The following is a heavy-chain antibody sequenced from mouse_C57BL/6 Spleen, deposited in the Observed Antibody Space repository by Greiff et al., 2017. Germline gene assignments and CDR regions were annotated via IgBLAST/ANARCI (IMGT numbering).Heavy chain of an antibody. Sequence: VQLQQSGPELVKPGASVKISCKASGYSFTDYNMNWVKQSNGKSLEWIGVINPNYGTTSYNQKFKGKATLTVDQSSSTAYMQLNSLTSEDSAVXDGARSQCITTVVDFDYWGQGTTLTVSA. CDR2: INPNYGTT. CDR1: GYSFTDYN. J-gene: IGHJ2*01. D-gene: IGHD1-1*01. V-gene: IGHV1-39*01. CDR3: ARSQCITTVVDFDY.